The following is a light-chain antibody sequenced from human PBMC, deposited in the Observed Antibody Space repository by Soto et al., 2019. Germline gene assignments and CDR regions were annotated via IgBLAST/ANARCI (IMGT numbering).Light chain of an antibody. CDR2: TNT. Sequence: QAVVTQPPSASGTPGQTITISCSGTTSNIGKNSVSWYQQLPGTAPKLLIYTNTQRPLGVPVRFSGSKSGTSASLAISGLQSDDEADYYCAAWDDNLYVFGRGTPLTVL. J-gene: IGLJ7*01. CDR1: TSNIGKNS. CDR3: AAWDDNLYV. V-gene: IGLV1-44*01.